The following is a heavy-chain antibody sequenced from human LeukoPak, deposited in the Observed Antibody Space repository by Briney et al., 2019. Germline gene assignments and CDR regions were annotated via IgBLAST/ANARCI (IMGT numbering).Heavy chain of an antibody. J-gene: IGHJ4*02. CDR2: IYPRDSDT. V-gene: IGHV5-51*01. CDR3: ARHSDVVGAI. CDR1: GYTFTHQW. Sequence: GASLKISCEASGYTFTHQWIGWVRQMPGTGLEWVGIIYPRDSDTIYSPSFQGHVTISADTSINTPYLEWRSLEASDTAMYYCARHSDVVGAIWGQGTQVTVSS. D-gene: IGHD3-16*01.